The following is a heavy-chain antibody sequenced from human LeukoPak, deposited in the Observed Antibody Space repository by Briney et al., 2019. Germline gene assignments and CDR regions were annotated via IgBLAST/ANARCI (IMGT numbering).Heavy chain of an antibody. D-gene: IGHD2-2*01. CDR2: IKQDGSEK. CDR3: PRDIVEITAPHLFEY. Sequence: PGGSLRLSCAVSGFSLSSYWMSWLRQAQGKELEWVANIKQDGSEKYYVDSVKGRFTISRDNAENSLYLQMNSLRAEDTAVYYCPRDIVEITAPHLFEYWGQGTLVTVSS. J-gene: IGHJ4*02. V-gene: IGHV3-7*03. CDR1: GFSLSSYW.